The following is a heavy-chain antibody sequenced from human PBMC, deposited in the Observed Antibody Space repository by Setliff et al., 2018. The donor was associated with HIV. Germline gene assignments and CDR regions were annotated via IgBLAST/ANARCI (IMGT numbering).Heavy chain of an antibody. CDR1: GYSFSSYW. D-gene: IGHD3-22*01. V-gene: IGHV5-51*01. CDR3: AKKGGDQWLFGGYAFDI. Sequence: PGESLKLSCKASGYSFSSYWIGWVRQMPGKGLEWMGIIFPGDSDIKYNPSFQGQVTISVDKSITTAYLQWSSLKASDTAIYYCAKKGGDQWLFGGYAFDIWGQGTMVTVSS. CDR2: IFPGDSDI. J-gene: IGHJ3*02.